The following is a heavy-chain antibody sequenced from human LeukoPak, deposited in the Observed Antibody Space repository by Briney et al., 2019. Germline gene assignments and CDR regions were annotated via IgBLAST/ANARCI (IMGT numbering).Heavy chain of an antibody. CDR2: ISGSGGSA. D-gene: IGHD3-16*02. Sequence: GGSLRLSCAASGFTFSSYAMSWVRQAPGKGLEWVSAISGSGGSAYYADSVKGRFTISRDNSKNTLYLQMNSLRAEDTAVYYCATPLYDYVWGSYRYWGQGTLVTVSS. CDR1: GFTFSSYA. J-gene: IGHJ4*02. V-gene: IGHV3-23*01. CDR3: ATPLYDYVWGSYRY.